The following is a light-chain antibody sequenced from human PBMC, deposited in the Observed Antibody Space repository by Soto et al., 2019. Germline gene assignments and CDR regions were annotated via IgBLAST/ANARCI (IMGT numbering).Light chain of an antibody. CDR1: SSNIGNNL. J-gene: IGLJ3*02. CDR2: SNN. Sequence: QSVLTQPPSASGTPGQRVTISCSGSSSNIGNNLVNWYQQLPGTAPKLLMYSNNQRPSGVPDRFSGSKSGTSASLAISGLQSEDEADYYCQSYDSNLVGLVFGAGTKLTVL. CDR3: QSYDSNLVGLV. V-gene: IGLV1-44*01.